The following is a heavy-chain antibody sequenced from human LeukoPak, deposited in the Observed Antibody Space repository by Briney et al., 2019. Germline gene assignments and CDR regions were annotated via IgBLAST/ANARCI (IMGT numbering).Heavy chain of an antibody. CDR2: INPNSGGT. V-gene: IGHV1-2*02. CDR1: GYIFTSYF. Sequence: ASVKVSCKASGYIFTSYFMHWVRQAPGQGLEWMGWINPNSGGTNYAQKFQGRVTMTRDTSISTAYMELSRLRSDDTAVYYCARENYSGSYLHYYYYMDVWGKGTTVTISS. J-gene: IGHJ6*03. CDR3: ARENYSGSYLHYYYYMDV. D-gene: IGHD1-26*01.